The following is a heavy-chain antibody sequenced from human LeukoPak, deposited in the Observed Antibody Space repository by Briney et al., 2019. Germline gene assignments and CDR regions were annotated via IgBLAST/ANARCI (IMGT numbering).Heavy chain of an antibody. D-gene: IGHD2-2*01. CDR2: IQHDGSDR. V-gene: IGHV3-30*02. J-gene: IGHJ5*02. CDR3: ARGSSSPKWFDL. CDR1: RFTFSSYA. Sequence: PGGSLRLSCTASRFTFSSYAMHWVRQAPGKGLEWVAFIQHDGSDRHYADSVKGRFTISRDNSENTLDLQINSLRAQDTAVYYCARGSSSPKWFDLWGQGTLVTVSS.